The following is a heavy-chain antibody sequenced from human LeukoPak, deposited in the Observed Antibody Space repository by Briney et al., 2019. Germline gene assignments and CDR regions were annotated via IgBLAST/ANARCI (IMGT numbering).Heavy chain of an antibody. CDR2: IKQDGSEK. D-gene: IGHD5-18*01. V-gene: IGHV3-7*01. J-gene: IGHJ4*02. Sequence: GGSLRLSCAASGFTFSSYWMSWVRQAPGKGLEWVANIKQDGSEKYYVDSVKGRFTISRDNAKTSLYLQMNSLRAEDTAVYYCARDLSGVTGYTYGRGIDYWGQGTLVTVSS. CDR1: GFTFSSYW. CDR3: ARDLSGVTGYTYGRGIDY.